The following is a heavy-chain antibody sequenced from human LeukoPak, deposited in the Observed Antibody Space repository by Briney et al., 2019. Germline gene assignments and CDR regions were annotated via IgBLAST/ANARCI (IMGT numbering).Heavy chain of an antibody. D-gene: IGHD6-13*01. CDR1: AYSSTSYR. Sequence: GESLTISSTGSAYSSTSYRIGWVRQMPGKGLERMGIIYPGDSDTRYTPSFQGQVTVSADKSISTPYLQWSSLKASDTAMYYCARGDSSSWSRGDAFDIWGQGTMVTVSS. CDR2: IYPGDSDT. CDR3: ARGDSSSWSRGDAFDI. V-gene: IGHV5-51*01. J-gene: IGHJ3*02.